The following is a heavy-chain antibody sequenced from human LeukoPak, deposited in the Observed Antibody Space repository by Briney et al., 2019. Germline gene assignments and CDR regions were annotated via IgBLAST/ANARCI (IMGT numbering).Heavy chain of an antibody. Sequence: GGSLRLSCAASGFTFSSYCMHWVRQPPGKGLEWVAFIRYDGSNKYYADSVKGRFTIARDNSKNTLYLQMNSLRAEDTAVYYCAKEGVSGYSNYYLWGQGTLVTVSS. CDR3: AKEGVSGYSNYYL. CDR2: IRYDGSNK. D-gene: IGHD4-11*01. J-gene: IGHJ4*02. V-gene: IGHV3-30*02. CDR1: GFTFSSYC.